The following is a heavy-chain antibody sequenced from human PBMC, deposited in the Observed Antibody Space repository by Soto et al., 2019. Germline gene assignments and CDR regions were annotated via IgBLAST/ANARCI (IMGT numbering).Heavy chain of an antibody. D-gene: IGHD3-10*01. CDR2: IYYSGST. V-gene: IGHV4-59*08. J-gene: IGHJ4*02. CDR1: GGSISSYY. CDR3: ARHYGRNYFDY. Sequence: SETLSLTCTVSGGSISSYYWSWIRQPPGKGLEWIGYIYYSGSTNYNPSLKSRVTISVDTSKNQFSLELSSVTAADTAVYYCARHYGRNYFDYWGQGTLVTVS.